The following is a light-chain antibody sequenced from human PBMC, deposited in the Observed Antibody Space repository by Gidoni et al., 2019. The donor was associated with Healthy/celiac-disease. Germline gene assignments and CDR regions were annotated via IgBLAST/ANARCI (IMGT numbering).Light chain of an antibody. CDR2: WAS. Sequence: DIVMTQSPDSLAVTLGERAPINCKSSHSVLYSSMTKNYLAWYQQKPGQPPKLLIYWASTRESGVPDRFSGSGSGTDFTLTISRLQAEDVAVYYCQQYYSTPFTFGPGTKVDIK. V-gene: IGKV4-1*01. CDR3: QQYYSTPFT. J-gene: IGKJ3*01. CDR1: HSVLYSSMTKNY.